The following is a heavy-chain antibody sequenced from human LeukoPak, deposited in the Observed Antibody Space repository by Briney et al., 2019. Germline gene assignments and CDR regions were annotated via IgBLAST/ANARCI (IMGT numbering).Heavy chain of an antibody. D-gene: IGHD2-2*01. CDR3: ATGKIYCSSTSCSGDY. Sequence: ASVKVSCMVSGDTLTELSMHWVRQAPGKGLEWMGGFHPEDSETVYAQKFQGRVTMTEDTSTGTDYMELSSLRSDDTAVYYCATGKIYCSSTSCSGDYWGQGTLVTVSS. CDR2: FHPEDSET. J-gene: IGHJ4*02. V-gene: IGHV1-24*01. CDR1: GDTLTELS.